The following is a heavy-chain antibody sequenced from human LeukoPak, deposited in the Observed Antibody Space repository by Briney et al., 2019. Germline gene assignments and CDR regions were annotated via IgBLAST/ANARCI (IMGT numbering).Heavy chain of an antibody. CDR2: FNPEDGET. D-gene: IGHD3-22*01. J-gene: IGHJ3*02. CDR3: ATAGQITMIVVDDAFDI. CDR1: GYTLTELS. Sequence: ASVKVSCKVSGYTLTELSMHWVRQAPGQGLEWMGGFNPEDGETIYAQKFQGRVTMTGDTSTNTAYMELSSLRSEDTAVYYCATAGQITMIVVDDAFDIWGQGTMVTVSS. V-gene: IGHV1-24*01.